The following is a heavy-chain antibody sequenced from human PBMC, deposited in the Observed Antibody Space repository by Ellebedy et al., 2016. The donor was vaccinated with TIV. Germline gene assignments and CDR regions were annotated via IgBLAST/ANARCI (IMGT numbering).Heavy chain of an antibody. V-gene: IGHV3-30*18. J-gene: IGHJ4*02. CDR3: AKGRGGSYYSGIDY. CDR1: GFTFSSYG. CDR2: ISYDGSNK. D-gene: IGHD1-26*01. Sequence: GESLKISCVASGFTFSSYGMHWVRQAPGKGLEWVAVISYDGSNKYYADSVKGRFTISRDNSKNTLYLQMNSLRAEDTAVYYCAKGRGGSYYSGIDYWGQGTLVTVSS.